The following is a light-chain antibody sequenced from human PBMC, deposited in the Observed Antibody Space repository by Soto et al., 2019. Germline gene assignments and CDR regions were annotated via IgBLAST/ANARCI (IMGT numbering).Light chain of an antibody. V-gene: IGLV2-14*01. CDR1: SSDVGAYNY. CDR2: DVS. CDR3: TSYTASSTVV. J-gene: IGLJ2*01. Sequence: QSVLTQPASVSGSRGQSITISCTGTSSDVGAYNYVSWYQQHPGKVPKLIISDVSRRPSGVSNRFSGSKSGNTASLTISGLQAEDEADYYCTSYTASSTVVFGEGTKLTVL.